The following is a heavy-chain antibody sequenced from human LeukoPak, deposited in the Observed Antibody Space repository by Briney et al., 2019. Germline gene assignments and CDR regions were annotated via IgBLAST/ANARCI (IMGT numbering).Heavy chain of an antibody. CDR3: ARDLDSSGYFKPLDY. Sequence: ASVKVSCKASGYTFTGYHIHWVRQAPGQGLEWMGWINPNSGVTNYAQKFQGRVTMTRDTSISTAYMELSRLRSDDTAVYYCARDLDSSGYFKPLDYWGQGTLVTVSS. CDR1: GYTFTGYH. CDR2: INPNSGVT. J-gene: IGHJ4*02. D-gene: IGHD3-22*01. V-gene: IGHV1-2*02.